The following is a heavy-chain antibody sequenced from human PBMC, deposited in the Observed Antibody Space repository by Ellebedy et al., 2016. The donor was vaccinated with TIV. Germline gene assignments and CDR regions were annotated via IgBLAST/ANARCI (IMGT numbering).Heavy chain of an antibody. J-gene: IGHJ5*02. D-gene: IGHD4-11*01. CDR1: GLTSREHI. CDR3: ARGAVTGMTTATFDP. CDR2: ISGIDGSI. Sequence: PGGSLRLSCAASGLTSREHIMAWVRQAPGKGLEWVSTISGIDGSIYYTDSVNGRFTISRDNAKNTLYLQLNSLRAEDTAVYYCARGAVTGMTTATFDPWGQGTLVTVSS. V-gene: IGHV3-23*01.